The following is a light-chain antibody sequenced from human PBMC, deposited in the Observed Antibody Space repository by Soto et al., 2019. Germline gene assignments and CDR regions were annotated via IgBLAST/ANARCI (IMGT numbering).Light chain of an antibody. J-gene: IGLJ3*02. V-gene: IGLV1-44*01. Sequence: QSVLTQPPSASGTPGQRVTISCSGSSSNIRSNSVNWYQQLPGTAPKLLIYTTDQRPSGVPDRFSGSKSGTSASLTISGLQSEDEADYYCAAWDDSLNGWVFGGGTKVTVL. CDR3: AAWDDSLNGWV. CDR2: TTD. CDR1: SSNIRSNS.